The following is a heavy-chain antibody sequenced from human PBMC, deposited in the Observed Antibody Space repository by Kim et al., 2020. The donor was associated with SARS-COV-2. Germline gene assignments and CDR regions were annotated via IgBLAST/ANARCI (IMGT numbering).Heavy chain of an antibody. V-gene: IGHV3-30*18. CDR1: GFTFSSYG. Sequence: GSLRLSCAASGFTFSSYGMHWVRQAPGKGLEWVAVISYDGSNKYYADSVKGRFTISRDNSKNTLYLQMNSLRAEDTAVYYCAKDRGVVRGVMVALGASANEYYFDYWGQGTLVTVSS. D-gene: IGHD3-10*01. CDR2: ISYDGSNK. CDR3: AKDRGVVRGVMVALGASANEYYFDY. J-gene: IGHJ4*02.